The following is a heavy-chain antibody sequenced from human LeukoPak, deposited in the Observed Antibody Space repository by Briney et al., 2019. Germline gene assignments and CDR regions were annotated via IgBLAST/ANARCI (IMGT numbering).Heavy chain of an antibody. CDR3: TRGGWLEY. CDR2: ISGSGGWT. V-gene: IGHV3-23*01. D-gene: IGHD2-15*01. CDR1: GFTFRDYG. Sequence: GGSLRLSCVASGFTFRDYGMHWVRRAPEKGLEWVSVISGSGGWTFYADSVRGRFTISRDNSKNTLYLQMNSLRAEDTAVYYCTRGGWLEYWGQGTQVAVSS. J-gene: IGHJ4*02.